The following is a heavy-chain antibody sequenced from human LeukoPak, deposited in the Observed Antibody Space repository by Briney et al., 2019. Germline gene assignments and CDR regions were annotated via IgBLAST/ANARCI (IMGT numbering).Heavy chain of an antibody. CDR2: IRYDGSNK. CDR1: GFTFSSYA. V-gene: IGHV3-30*02. J-gene: IGHJ4*02. CDR3: AKDQPVFSGHSGSYFDLFDY. D-gene: IGHD1-26*01. Sequence: PGRSLRLSCAASGFTFSSYAMHWVRQAPGKGLEWVAFIRYDGSNKYYADSVKGRFTISRDNSKNTLYLQMNSLRAEDTAVYYCAKDQPVFSGHSGSYFDLFDYWGQGTLVTVSS.